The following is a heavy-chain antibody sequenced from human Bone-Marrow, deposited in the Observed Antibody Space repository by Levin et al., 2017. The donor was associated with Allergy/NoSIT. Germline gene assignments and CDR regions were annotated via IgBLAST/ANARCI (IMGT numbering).Heavy chain of an antibody. V-gene: IGHV3-23*01. CDR3: VKGSKYGVAAGWFDT. Sequence: GGSLRLSCAASGFSFSLYAMNWVRQSPGKGLEWVSGISGSGGSDYYADSVTGRFVISRDNSNDPLFLQMNSLRADDTAIYYCVKGSKYGVAAGWFDTWGQGTPVTVSS. D-gene: IGHD3-3*01. J-gene: IGHJ5*02. CDR1: GFSFSLYA. CDR2: ISGSGGSD.